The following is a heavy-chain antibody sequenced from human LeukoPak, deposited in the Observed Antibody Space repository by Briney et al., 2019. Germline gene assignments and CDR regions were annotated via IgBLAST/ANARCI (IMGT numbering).Heavy chain of an antibody. CDR2: TKQDGSEK. CDR1: GFTFSDYY. D-gene: IGHD6-25*01. CDR3: ARGGDISDWFDP. Sequence: GGSLRLSCAASGFTFSDYYMSWVRQAPGKGLEWVANTKQDGSEKYYVDSVKGRFTISRDNAKNSLYLQMNSLRAEDTAVYYCARGGDISDWFDPWGQGTLVTVSS. V-gene: IGHV3-7*01. J-gene: IGHJ5*02.